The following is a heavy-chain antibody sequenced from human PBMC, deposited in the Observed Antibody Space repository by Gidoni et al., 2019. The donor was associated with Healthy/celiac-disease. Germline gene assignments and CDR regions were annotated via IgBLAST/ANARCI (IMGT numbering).Heavy chain of an antibody. D-gene: IGHD2-15*01. CDR3: ARFRGYCSGGSCNFDY. J-gene: IGHJ4*02. CDR2: ISSSSSYI. CDR1: GFTFSSYS. Sequence: EVQLVESGGGLFKLGGSLRLSCAASGFTFSSYSMNWVRQAPGKGLEWVSSISSSSSYIYYADSVKGRFTISRDNAKNSLYLQMNSLRAEDTAVYYCARFRGYCSGGSCNFDYWGQGTLVTVSS. V-gene: IGHV3-21*01.